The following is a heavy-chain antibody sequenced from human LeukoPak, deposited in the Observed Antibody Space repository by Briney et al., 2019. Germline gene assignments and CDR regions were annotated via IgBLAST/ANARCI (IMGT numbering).Heavy chain of an antibody. CDR2: ISWNSGSI. D-gene: IGHD3-22*01. CDR1: GFTFSSYT. J-gene: IGHJ4*02. CDR3: AKTAYDSSGYYYGVFDY. Sequence: GGSLRLSCAASGFTFSSYTMNWVRQAPGKGLEWVSGISWNSGSIGYADSVKGRFTISRDNAKNSLYLQMNSLRAEDTALYYCAKTAYDSSGYYYGVFDYWGQGTLVTVSS. V-gene: IGHV3-9*01.